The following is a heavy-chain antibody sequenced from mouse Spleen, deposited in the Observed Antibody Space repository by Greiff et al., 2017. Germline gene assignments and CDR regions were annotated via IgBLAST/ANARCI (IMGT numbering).Heavy chain of an antibody. CDR3: ARLGIYYAMDY. Sequence: EVKLVESGGGLVKPGGSLKLSCAASGFTFSDYGMAWVRQAPGKGPEWVAFISNLAYSIYYADTVTGRFTISRENAKNTLYLEMSSLRSEDTAMYYCARLGIYYAMDYWGQGTSVTVSS. V-gene: IGHV5-15*01. CDR1: GFTFSDYG. CDR2: ISNLAYSI. J-gene: IGHJ4*01.